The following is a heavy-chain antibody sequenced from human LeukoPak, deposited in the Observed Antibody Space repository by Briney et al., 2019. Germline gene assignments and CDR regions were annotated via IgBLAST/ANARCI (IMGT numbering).Heavy chain of an antibody. J-gene: IGHJ4*02. CDR2: IIPIFGTA. Sequence: GASVKVSCKASGGTFSSYAISWVRQAPGQGLEWMGGIIPIFGTANYAQKFQGRVTITTDESTSTAYMELSSLRSEDTAVYYCARGVWGPGRRDGYNSPDYWGQGTLVTVSS. V-gene: IGHV1-69*05. D-gene: IGHD5-24*01. CDR3: ARGVWGPGRRDGYNSPDY. CDR1: GGTFSSYA.